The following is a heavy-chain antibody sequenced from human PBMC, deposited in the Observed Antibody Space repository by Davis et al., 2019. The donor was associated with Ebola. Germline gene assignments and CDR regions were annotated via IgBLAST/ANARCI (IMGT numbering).Heavy chain of an antibody. V-gene: IGHV1-18*04. Sequence: AASVKVSCKASGYTFTNYGVSWVRQAPGQGLEWMGWFSAYSGNTNYAQKFQGRVTITADESTSTAYMELSSLRSEDSAVYYCARVSGSSGWYDWGQGTLVTVSS. J-gene: IGHJ4*02. D-gene: IGHD6-19*01. CDR2: FSAYSGNT. CDR1: GYTFTNYG. CDR3: ARVSGSSGWYD.